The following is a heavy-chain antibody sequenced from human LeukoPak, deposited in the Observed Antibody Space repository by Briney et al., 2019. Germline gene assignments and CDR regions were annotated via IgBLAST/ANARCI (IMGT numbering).Heavy chain of an antibody. J-gene: IGHJ4*02. CDR3: ARRRLSSPFDY. D-gene: IGHD3-16*01. V-gene: IGHV4-59*12. Sequence: SETLSLTCTVSGGSISNNYWSWIRQSPEKGLEWIGYIYYNGITNYNPSLKSRVTISLDTSRNQFSLKLRSVTAADTAVYYCARRRLSSPFDYWGQGTLVTVSS. CDR1: GGSISNNY. CDR2: IYYNGIT.